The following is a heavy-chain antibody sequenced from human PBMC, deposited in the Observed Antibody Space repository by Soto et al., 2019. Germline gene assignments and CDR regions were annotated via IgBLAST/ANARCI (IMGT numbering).Heavy chain of an antibody. CDR3: AKIRRSSNYYDGMDV. Sequence: PGGSLRLSCAASGFTFSSYAMSWVRQAPGKGLEWVSGISGSGGSTYYADSVKGRFTISRDNSKNTLFLQMNSLRAEDTAVYYCAKIRRSSNYYDGMDVWGQGTTVTVSS. J-gene: IGHJ6*02. V-gene: IGHV3-23*01. D-gene: IGHD6-13*01. CDR2: ISGSGGST. CDR1: GFTFSSYA.